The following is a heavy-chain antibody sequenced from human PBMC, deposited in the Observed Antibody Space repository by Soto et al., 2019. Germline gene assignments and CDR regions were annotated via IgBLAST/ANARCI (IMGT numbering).Heavy chain of an antibody. CDR1: GGSISSYY. J-gene: IGHJ6*03. CDR3: ARRLVRGVIAGDYYYYYMDV. Sequence: SETLSLTCTVSGGSISSYYWSWIRQPPGKGLEWIGYIYYSGSTNYNPSLKSRVTISVATSKNQFSLKLSSMTAADTAVYYCARRLVRGVIAGDYYYYYMDVWGKGTTVTVSS. V-gene: IGHV4-59*08. D-gene: IGHD3-10*01. CDR2: IYYSGST.